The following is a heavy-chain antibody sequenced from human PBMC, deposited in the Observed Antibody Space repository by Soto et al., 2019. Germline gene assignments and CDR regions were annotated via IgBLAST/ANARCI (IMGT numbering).Heavy chain of an antibody. D-gene: IGHD1-7*01. V-gene: IGHV3-23*01. CDR3: VKLRLELLYLDS. CDR2: ISASGDNT. J-gene: IGHJ4*02. CDR1: GFTFNRYG. Sequence: GGSLRLSCAASGFTFNRYGMSWVRQAPGKGLEWVSAISASGDNTYYADSVKGRFTISRDSSNNTLYLQMNSLRADDTALYYCVKLRLELLYLDSWGLGALVTVSS.